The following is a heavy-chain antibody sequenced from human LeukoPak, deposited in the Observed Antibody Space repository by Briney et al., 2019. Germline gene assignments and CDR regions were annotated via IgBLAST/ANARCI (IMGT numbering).Heavy chain of an antibody. V-gene: IGHV3-30*18. Sequence: GGSLRLSCAASGFTFRSFGMHWVRQAPGKGLEWVAVISYDGSNEYYADSVKGRFTISRDNSKNTLYLQMNSLRAEDMAVYFCAKDQRWLQYYFDYWGQGTLVTVSS. CDR1: GFTFRSFG. CDR2: ISYDGSNE. J-gene: IGHJ4*02. CDR3: AKDQRWLQYYFDY. D-gene: IGHD5-24*01.